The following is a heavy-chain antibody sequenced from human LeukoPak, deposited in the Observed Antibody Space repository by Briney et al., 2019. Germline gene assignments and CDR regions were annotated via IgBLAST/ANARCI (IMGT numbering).Heavy chain of an antibody. CDR3: ARSLRVRGVPDYMDV. J-gene: IGHJ6*03. CDR2: IYKNAIT. CDR1: GFTFSSYN. D-gene: IGHD3-10*01. V-gene: IGHV3-53*01. Sequence: GGSLRLSCAASGFTFSSYNMNWVRQAPGKGLEWVSVIYKNAITYHADTVKGRFTISRDNAKNMLYLQMNSLRADDTAVYYCARSLRVRGVPDYMDVWGKGTTVIISS.